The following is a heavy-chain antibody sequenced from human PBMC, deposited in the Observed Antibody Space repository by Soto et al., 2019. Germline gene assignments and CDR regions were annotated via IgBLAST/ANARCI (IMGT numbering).Heavy chain of an antibody. CDR2: ISYDGSNK. V-gene: IGHV3-30*18. D-gene: IGHD2-21*02. CDR1: GFTFSSYG. CDR3: EKDWLYCGGDCYAPRYYYYGMDV. Sequence: GGSLRLSCAASGFTFSSYGMHWVRQAPGKGLEWVAVISYDGSNKYYADSVKGRFTISRDNSKNTLYLQRNSLRAEDTAVYYCEKDWLYCGGDCYAPRYYYYGMDVWGQGTTVTVSS. J-gene: IGHJ6*02.